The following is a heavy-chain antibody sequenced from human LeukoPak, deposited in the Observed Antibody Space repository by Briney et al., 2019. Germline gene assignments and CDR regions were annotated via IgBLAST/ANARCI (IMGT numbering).Heavy chain of an antibody. CDR3: ARDRDTAMVTSWFDP. V-gene: IGHV4-59*11. J-gene: IGHJ5*02. Sequence: SETLSLTCTVSGGSISSHYWSWIRQPPGKGLEWIGYNYYSGSTNYNPSLKSRVAISVDTSKNQFSLKLSSVTAADTAVYYCARDRDTAMVTSWFDPWGQGTLVTVSS. D-gene: IGHD5-18*01. CDR2: NYYSGST. CDR1: GGSISSHY.